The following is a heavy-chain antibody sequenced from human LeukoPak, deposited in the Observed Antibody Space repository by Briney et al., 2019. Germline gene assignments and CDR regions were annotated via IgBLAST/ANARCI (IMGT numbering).Heavy chain of an antibody. Sequence: GGSLRLSCAASGFTFSSYSMNWVRQAPGKGLEWVSSISSSSSYIYYADSVKGRFTISRDNAKNSLYLQMNSLRAEDTAVYYCARGFRVGATIGAFDIWGQGTMVTVSS. CDR3: ARGFRVGATIGAFDI. J-gene: IGHJ3*02. CDR2: ISSSSSYI. V-gene: IGHV3-21*01. D-gene: IGHD1-26*01. CDR1: GFTFSSYS.